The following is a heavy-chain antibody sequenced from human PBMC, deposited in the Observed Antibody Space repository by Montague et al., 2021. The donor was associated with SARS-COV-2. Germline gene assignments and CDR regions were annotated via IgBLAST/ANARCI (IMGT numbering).Heavy chain of an antibody. Sequence: SLRLSCAASGFTFSSYYMNWVRQAPGKGLEWVSYISSSGSTIYSADSVKGRFTISRDTAKNSLYLQMNILSAEDTAVYYCARECCSSTSRRAGYFDYWGQGTLVTVSS. CDR3: ARECCSSTSRRAGYFDY. J-gene: IGHJ4*02. CDR2: ISSSGSTI. D-gene: IGHD2-2*01. CDR1: GFTFSSYY. V-gene: IGHV3-48*03.